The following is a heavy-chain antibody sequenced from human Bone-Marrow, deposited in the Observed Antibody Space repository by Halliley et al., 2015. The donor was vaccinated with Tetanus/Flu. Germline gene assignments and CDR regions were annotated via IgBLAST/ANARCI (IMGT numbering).Heavy chain of an antibody. CDR3: ATGLYCSRPSCYTGSDY. V-gene: IGHV1-24*01. J-gene: IGHJ4*02. CDR2: DPEEGET. Sequence: DPEEGETIYAQKFQGRLTVTEDTSTDTAYMELSSLRSEDTAVYYCATGLYCSRPSCYTGSDYWGQGTLVTVSS. D-gene: IGHD2-2*02.